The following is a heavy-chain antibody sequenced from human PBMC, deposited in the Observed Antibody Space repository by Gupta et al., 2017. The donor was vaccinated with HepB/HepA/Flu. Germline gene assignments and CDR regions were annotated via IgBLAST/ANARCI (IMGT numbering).Heavy chain of an antibody. V-gene: IGHV4-4*07. CDR3: ARAGGILSFMDV. Sequence: QVHLQESGPGLVKPSETLSLTCTVSGGSISSYYWNWFRQPAGKRLEWVGRVYISGITNYNPSLKVRLTMSLDTSKNQFSLRLTSVTAADTAVYYCARAGGILSFMDVWGKGTTVTVSS. CDR2: VYISGIT. CDR1: GGSISSYY. D-gene: IGHD2-15*01. J-gene: IGHJ6*03.